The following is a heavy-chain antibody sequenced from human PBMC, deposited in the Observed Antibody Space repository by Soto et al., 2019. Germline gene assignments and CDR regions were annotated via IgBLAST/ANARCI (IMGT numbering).Heavy chain of an antibody. D-gene: IGHD6-19*01. CDR3: ARDRKKQWLPTPSYYYYGMDV. Sequence: GGSLRLSCAASGFTFSSYAMHWVRQAPGKGLEWVAVISYDGSNKYYADSVKGRFTISRDNSKNTLYLQMNSLSAEDTAVYYCARDRKKQWLPTPSYYYYGMDVWGQGTTVTVSS. CDR1: GFTFSSYA. CDR2: ISYDGSNK. J-gene: IGHJ6*02. V-gene: IGHV3-30-3*01.